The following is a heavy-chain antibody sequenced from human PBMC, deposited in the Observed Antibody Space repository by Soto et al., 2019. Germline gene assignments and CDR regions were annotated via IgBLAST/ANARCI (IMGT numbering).Heavy chain of an antibody. D-gene: IGHD2-15*01. CDR3: APLSVSLSGPYGIHV. CDR1: GYSVSGSDYY. J-gene: IGHJ6*02. Sequence: SETLSLTCSVSGYSVSGSDYYWAWIRQPPGKGLEWIGSMLYSGLTYYNPSLKSRVTLSVDTSKNQFSVRLNSVTASDTAVYYCAPLSVSLSGPYGIHVWGQGTTVTVSS. V-gene: IGHV4-39*01. CDR2: MLYSGLT.